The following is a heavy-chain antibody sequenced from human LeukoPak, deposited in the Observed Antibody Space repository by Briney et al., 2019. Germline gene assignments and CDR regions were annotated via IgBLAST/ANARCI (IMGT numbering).Heavy chain of an antibody. D-gene: IGHD3-9*01. J-gene: IGHJ4*02. V-gene: IGHV3-11*01. CDR3: ARTRLGPASY. Sequence: GGSLRLSCAASGFTFKDYYMSWIRQAPGKGLEWVSYISSTSSTIYYADSVKGRFTISRDNVKNSVSLQMNSLGAEDTAVYYCARTRLGPASYWGQGTLVTVSS. CDR1: GFTFKDYY. CDR2: ISSTSSTI.